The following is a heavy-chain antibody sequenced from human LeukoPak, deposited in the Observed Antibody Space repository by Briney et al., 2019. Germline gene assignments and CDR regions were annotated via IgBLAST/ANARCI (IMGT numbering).Heavy chain of an antibody. J-gene: IGHJ5*02. CDR1: GGTFSSYA. V-gene: IGHV1-69*01. CDR3: ARAADSSGYYCNWFDP. Sequence: SVKVSCKASGGTFSSYAISWVRQAPRQGLEWMGAIIPIFGTANYTKKFQGSVRIAAVESTGSAYMELRRLRSEDTAVYYCARAADSSGYYCNWFDPWGQGTLVTVSS. D-gene: IGHD3-22*01. CDR2: IIPIFGTA.